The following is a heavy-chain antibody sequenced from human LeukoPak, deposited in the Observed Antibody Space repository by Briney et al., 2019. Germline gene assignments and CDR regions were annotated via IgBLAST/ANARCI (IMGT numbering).Heavy chain of an antibody. CDR1: GYTFTGYY. CDR3: ARDRYQLLTRDAFDI. D-gene: IGHD2-2*01. J-gene: IGHJ3*02. Sequence: ASVKVSCKASGYTFTGYYMHWVRQAPGQGLEWMGWINPNSGGTNYAQKFQGWVTMTRDTSISTAYMELRSLRSDDTAVYYCARDRYQLLTRDAFDIWGQGTMVTVSS. CDR2: INPNSGGT. V-gene: IGHV1-2*04.